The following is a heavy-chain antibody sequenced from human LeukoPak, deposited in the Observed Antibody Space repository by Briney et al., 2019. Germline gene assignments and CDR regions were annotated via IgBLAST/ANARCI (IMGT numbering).Heavy chain of an antibody. D-gene: IGHD2-15*01. CDR1: GGTFSSYA. J-gene: IGHJ6*02. V-gene: IGHV1-69*04. CDR3: ARAGADSAAYFYYAMDV. CDR2: IIPILGIA. Sequence: GASVKVSCKASGGTFSSYAISWVRQAPGQGLEWMGRIIPILGIANYAQKFQGRVTITADKSTSTAYMELSSLRSEDTAVYYCARAGADSAAYFYYAMDVWGQGTTVTVSS.